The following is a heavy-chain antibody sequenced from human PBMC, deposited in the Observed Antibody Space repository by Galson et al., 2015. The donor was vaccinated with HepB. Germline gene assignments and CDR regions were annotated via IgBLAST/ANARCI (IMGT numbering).Heavy chain of an antibody. CDR1: GFTFSSYS. V-gene: IGHV3-48*02. J-gene: IGHJ4*02. CDR3: ARGYGDYSYTPADY. D-gene: IGHD4-17*01. Sequence: SLRLSCAASGFTFSSYSMNWVRQAPGKGLEWVSYISSSSSSIYYADSVKGRFTISRDNAKNSLYLQMNSLRDEDTAVYYCARGYGDYSYTPADYWGQGTLVTVSS. CDR2: ISSSSSSI.